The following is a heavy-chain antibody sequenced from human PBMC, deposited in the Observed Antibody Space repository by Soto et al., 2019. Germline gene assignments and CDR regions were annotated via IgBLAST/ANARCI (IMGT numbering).Heavy chain of an antibody. CDR1: GGTFSSYD. Sequence: QVQLVQSGAEVKKPGSSVKVSCKASGGTFSSYDISWVRQAPGQGLEWMGGIIPIFGTANYAQKFQGRVTITADESTNTAYMELSSLRSEDTAVYYCARGFNSCSWYRYYYYGMDVWGQGTTVTVSS. CDR2: IIPIFGTA. D-gene: IGHD6-13*01. V-gene: IGHV1-69*12. J-gene: IGHJ6*02. CDR3: ARGFNSCSWYRYYYYGMDV.